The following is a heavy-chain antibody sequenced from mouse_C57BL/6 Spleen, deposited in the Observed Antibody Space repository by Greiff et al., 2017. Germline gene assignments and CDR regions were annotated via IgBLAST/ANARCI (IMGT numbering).Heavy chain of an antibody. D-gene: IGHD2-3*01. V-gene: IGHV5-17*01. J-gene: IGHJ2*01. CDR3: ARYGYYDYFDY. CDR2: ISSGSSTI. CDR1: GFTFSDYG. Sequence: DVQLVESGGGLVKPGGSLKLSCAASGFTFSDYGMHWVRQAPEKGLEWVAYISSGSSTIYYADTVKGRFTISRDNAKNTLFLQMTSLRSEDTAMYYCARYGYYDYFDYWGQGTTLTVSS.